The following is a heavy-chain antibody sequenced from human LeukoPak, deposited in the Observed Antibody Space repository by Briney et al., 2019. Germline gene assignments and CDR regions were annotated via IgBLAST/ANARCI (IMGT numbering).Heavy chain of an antibody. D-gene: IGHD5-18*01. V-gene: IGHV1-2*02. CDR1: GGTFSSYA. CDR3: ARGELYTAMVTRTGIWFDP. J-gene: IGHJ5*02. CDR2: INPNSGGT. Sequence: ASVKVSCKASGGTFSSYAISWVRQAPGQGLEWMGWINPNSGGTNYAQKFQGRVTMTRDTSISTAYMELSRLRSDDTAVYYCARGELYTAMVTRTGIWFDPWGQGTLVTVSS.